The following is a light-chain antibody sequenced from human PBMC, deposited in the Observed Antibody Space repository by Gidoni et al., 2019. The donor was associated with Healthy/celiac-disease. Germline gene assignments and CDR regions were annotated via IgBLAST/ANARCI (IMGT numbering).Light chain of an antibody. CDR2: DAS. J-gene: IGKJ1*01. V-gene: IGKV1-5*01. CDR1: QSISSW. Sequence: DIPMTHSPSTLSASVGDRVTITCRASQSISSWLTWYQQKPGKAPKLLIYDASSLESGVPSRFSGSGSGTEFTLTISSLQPDDFATYYCQQSNSYPRTFGQGTKVEIK. CDR3: QQSNSYPRT.